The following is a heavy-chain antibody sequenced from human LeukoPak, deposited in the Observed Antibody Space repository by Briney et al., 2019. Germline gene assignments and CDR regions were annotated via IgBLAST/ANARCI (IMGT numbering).Heavy chain of an antibody. Sequence: GASVKVSCKASGYTFTSYGISWVRQAPGQGLEWMGWISAYNGNTNYAQKLQGRVTMTTDTSTGTAYMELRSLRSDDTAVYYCASKLGYCSSTSCLLDYGMDVWGQGTTVTVSS. D-gene: IGHD2-2*01. CDR3: ASKLGYCSSTSCLLDYGMDV. V-gene: IGHV1-18*01. CDR2: ISAYNGNT. CDR1: GYTFTSYG. J-gene: IGHJ6*02.